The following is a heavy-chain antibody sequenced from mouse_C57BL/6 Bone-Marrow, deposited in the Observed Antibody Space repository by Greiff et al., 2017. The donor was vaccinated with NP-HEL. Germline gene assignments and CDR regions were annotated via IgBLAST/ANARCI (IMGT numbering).Heavy chain of an antibody. CDR3: VRAGSSYCDY. J-gene: IGHJ2*01. V-gene: IGHV10-3*01. CDR2: IRSKSSNYAT. Sequence: GGGLVQPKGSLKLSCAASGFTFNTYAMHWVRQAPGKGLEWVARIRSKSSNYATYYADSVKDRFTISRDDSQSMLYLQMNNLKTEDTAMYYGVRAGSSYCDYGGQGTTLTVSS. CDR1: GFTFNTYA. D-gene: IGHD1-1*01.